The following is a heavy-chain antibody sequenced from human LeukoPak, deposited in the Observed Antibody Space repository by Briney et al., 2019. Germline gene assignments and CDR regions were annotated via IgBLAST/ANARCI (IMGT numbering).Heavy chain of an antibody. CDR1: GFSFSRYA. CDR3: AKDGSWSCTD. CDR2: IAHHGSNN. J-gene: IGHJ4*02. V-gene: IGHV3-30*02. D-gene: IGHD2-8*02. Sequence: QPGGCLRLSCAAPGFSFSRYAMRWVRDGPGKGLGWGAYIAHHGSNNYYADSVKGRFSISRDNSKRTLYLQMNSLRADDAAVYYCAKDGSWSCTDWGQGTLVTVSS.